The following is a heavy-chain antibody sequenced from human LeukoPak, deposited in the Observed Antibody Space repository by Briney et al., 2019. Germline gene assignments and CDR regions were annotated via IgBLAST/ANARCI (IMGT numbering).Heavy chain of an antibody. Sequence: TLSLTCTVSGGSISSGSYYWSWIRQPAGKGLQWIGRNYTSGSTNYNPSLKSRVTISVDTSKNQFSLKLSSVTAADTAVYYCARDRGTTVTTYVWFDPWGQGTLVTVSS. CDR3: ARDRGTTVTTYVWFDP. CDR1: GGSISSGSYY. D-gene: IGHD4-17*01. J-gene: IGHJ5*02. V-gene: IGHV4-61*02. CDR2: NYTSGST.